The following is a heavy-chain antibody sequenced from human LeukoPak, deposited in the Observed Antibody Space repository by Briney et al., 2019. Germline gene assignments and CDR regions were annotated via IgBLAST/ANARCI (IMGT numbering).Heavy chain of an antibody. CDR3: ATAYCGGDCFRGWFYP. D-gene: IGHD2-21*02. CDR2: FDPEDGET. CDR1: GYTLTELS. V-gene: IGHV1-24*01. Sequence: GASVKVSCKVSGYTLTELSMHWVRQAPGKGLEWMGGFDPEDGETIYAQKFQGRVTMTEDTSTDTAYMELSSLRSEDTAVYYCATAYCGGDCFRGWFYPWGQGTLVTVSS. J-gene: IGHJ5*02.